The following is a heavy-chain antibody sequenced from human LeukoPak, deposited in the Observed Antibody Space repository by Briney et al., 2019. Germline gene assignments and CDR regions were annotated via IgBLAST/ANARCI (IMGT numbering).Heavy chain of an antibody. CDR3: ATNPYEYYFDP. D-gene: IGHD5-12*01. CDR1: GYTFTGYY. V-gene: IGHV1-2*02. CDR2: INPNSGDT. Sequence: ASVKVSCKASGYTFTGYYMHWVRQAPGQGLEWMGWINPNSGDTNYAQKFQGRVTMTRDTSIRTAYLELSGLRSDDTAVYYCATNPYEYYFDPWGQGTLVTVSS. J-gene: IGHJ4*02.